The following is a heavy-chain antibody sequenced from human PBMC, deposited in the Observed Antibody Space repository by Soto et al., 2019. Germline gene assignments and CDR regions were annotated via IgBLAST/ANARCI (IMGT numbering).Heavy chain of an antibody. CDR1: GFTFGSYA. Sequence: EVQLLESGGGLVQPGGSLRLSCAASGFTFGSYAMSWVRQAPGKGLEWVSLISGTGDSSEYANSVKGRFTISRDYSKATVFLQMNSLMAEDPAVSFCAKDNGNYGSGSFSHWGQGTLVTVSS. CDR3: AKDNGNYGSGSFSH. CDR2: ISGTGDSS. D-gene: IGHD3-10*01. V-gene: IGHV3-23*01. J-gene: IGHJ4*02.